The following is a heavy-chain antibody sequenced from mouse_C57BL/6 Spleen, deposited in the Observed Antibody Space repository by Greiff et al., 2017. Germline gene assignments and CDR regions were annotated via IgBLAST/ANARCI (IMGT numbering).Heavy chain of an antibody. CDR1: GYTFTDYN. Sequence: EVQLQQSGPELVKPGASVKIPCKASGYTFTDYNMDWVKQSHGKSLEWIGDINPNNGGTIYNQKFKGKATLTVDKSSSTAYMELRSLTSEDTAVYYCARWELDYYGSSYGFAYWGQGTLVTVSA. D-gene: IGHD1-1*01. J-gene: IGHJ3*01. V-gene: IGHV1-18*01. CDR2: INPNNGGT. CDR3: ARWELDYYGSSYGFAY.